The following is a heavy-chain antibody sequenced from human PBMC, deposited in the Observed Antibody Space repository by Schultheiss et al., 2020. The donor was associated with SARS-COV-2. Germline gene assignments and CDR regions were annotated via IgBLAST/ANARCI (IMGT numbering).Heavy chain of an antibody. V-gene: IGHV3-11*04. J-gene: IGHJ3*02. D-gene: IGHD3-10*01. Sequence: GGSLRLSCAASGFTFSNAWMSWVRQAPGKGLEWVSYISSSGSTIYYADSVKGRFTISRDNAKNSLYLQMNSLRAEDTAVYYCAREHRSGRGAFDIWGQGTMVTVSS. CDR2: ISSSGSTI. CDR3: AREHRSGRGAFDI. CDR1: GFTFSNAW.